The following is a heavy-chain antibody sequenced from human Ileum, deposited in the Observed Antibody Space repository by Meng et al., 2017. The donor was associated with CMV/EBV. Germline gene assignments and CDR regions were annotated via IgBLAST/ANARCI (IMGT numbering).Heavy chain of an antibody. D-gene: IGHD5-18*01. Sequence: QLQLQESGPGLVKPSQTLSLTCAVSGGSISGGGYSWTWIRQPPGKGLEWIGYMWHTGATYYNPSLKSRVTISVDRSKNQFSLNLNSVTAADTAVYYCARGSGYTYGYDYWGQGTLVTVSS. CDR2: MWHTGAT. V-gene: IGHV4-30-2*01. CDR3: ARGSGYTYGYDY. CDR1: GGSISGGGYS. J-gene: IGHJ4*02.